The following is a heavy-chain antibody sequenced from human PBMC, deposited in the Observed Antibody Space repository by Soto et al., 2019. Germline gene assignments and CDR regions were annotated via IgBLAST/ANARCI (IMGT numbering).Heavy chain of an antibody. D-gene: IGHD3-3*01. Sequence: SETLSLTCAVSGDSINTSHWWSWVRQPPGKGLEWIGSIYYSGSTYYNPSLKSRVTISVDTSKNQFSLKLSSVTAADTAVYYCARHNYDFWSGYPYYFDYWGQGTLVTVSS. J-gene: IGHJ4*02. CDR3: ARHNYDFWSGYPYYFDY. V-gene: IGHV4-39*01. CDR1: GDSINTSHW. CDR2: IYYSGST.